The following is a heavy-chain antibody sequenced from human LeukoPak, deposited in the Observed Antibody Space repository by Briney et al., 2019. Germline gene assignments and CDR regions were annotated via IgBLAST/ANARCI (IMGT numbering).Heavy chain of an antibody. D-gene: IGHD2-15*01. CDR2: IYYSGST. CDR1: GGSISSGDYY. V-gene: IGHV4-30-4*08. Sequence: SETLSLTCTVSGGSISSGDYYWSWIRQPPGKGLEWIGYIYYSGSTYYNPSLKSRVTISVDTSKNQFSLKLSSVTAADTAVYYCARDGSPSCSGGSCYSIDFWGQGTLVTVSS. J-gene: IGHJ4*01. CDR3: ARDGSPSCSGGSCYSIDF.